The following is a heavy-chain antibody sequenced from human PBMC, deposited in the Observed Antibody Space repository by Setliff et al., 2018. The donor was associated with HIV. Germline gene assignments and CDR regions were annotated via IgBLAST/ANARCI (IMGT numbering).Heavy chain of an antibody. CDR3: ARDPAMSGWALAD. V-gene: IGHV3-33*01. CDR1: GFTFKTDA. Sequence: PGESLKISCAASGFTFKTDAMHWVRQAPGKGLEWVAFIWYDGSNKEYGDSAKGRFTISRDNSKNMVYLEMNNLRGEDSAVYYCARDPAMSGWALADWGQGTQVTVSS. D-gene: IGHD6-19*01. J-gene: IGHJ4*02. CDR2: IWYDGSNK.